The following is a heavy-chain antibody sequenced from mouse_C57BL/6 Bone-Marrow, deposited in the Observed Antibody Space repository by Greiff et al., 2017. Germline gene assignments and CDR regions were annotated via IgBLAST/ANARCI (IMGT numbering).Heavy chain of an antibody. CDR1: GYTFTSYW. J-gene: IGHJ1*01. V-gene: IGHV1-74*01. CDR2: IHPYDSET. D-gene: IGHD1-1*01. Sequence: VQLQQPGAELVRPGASVKLSCKASGYTFTSYWMHWIKQRPGQGLEWIGTIHPYDSETHYNQKFKDKATLTVDKSSSTAYMQLCSLTSEDSAVYYCASYGSSYWYVDVWGAGTTVTVSS. CDR3: ASYGSSYWYVDV.